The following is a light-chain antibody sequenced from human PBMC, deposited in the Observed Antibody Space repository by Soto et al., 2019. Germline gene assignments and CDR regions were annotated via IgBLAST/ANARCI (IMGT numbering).Light chain of an antibody. CDR1: QAISTW. V-gene: IGKV1D-12*01. J-gene: IGKJ1*01. CDR2: AAS. CDR3: QQANSFPRT. Sequence: DIQMTQSPSSVSASVGDRVTITCRASQAISTWLAWYQQKPGKAPKLLIYAASNLQTGVPSRFSGSGSGTDFTLTISSLKHEDFETYYCQQANSFPRTFGQGTKVEIK.